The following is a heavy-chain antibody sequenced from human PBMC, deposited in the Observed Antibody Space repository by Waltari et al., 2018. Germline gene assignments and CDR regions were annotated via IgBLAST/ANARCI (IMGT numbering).Heavy chain of an antibody. V-gene: IGHV4-39*07. J-gene: IGHJ5*02. Sequence: QVQLRESGPRLVKPSETLSLTCTISGGSISSYDYYWGWIRQPPGKGLEGIGTIYYSGSALYNPSLKSRVTMSVDTSKNQFSLKLESVTAADTAIYYCARLASSFYLNAWFDPWGQGTLVTVSS. CDR3: ARLASSFYLNAWFDP. CDR2: IYYSGSA. CDR1: GGSISSYDYY. D-gene: IGHD3-3*02.